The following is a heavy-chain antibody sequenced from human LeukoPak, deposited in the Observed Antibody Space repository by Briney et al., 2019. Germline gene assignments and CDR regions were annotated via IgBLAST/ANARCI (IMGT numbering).Heavy chain of an antibody. V-gene: IGHV3-30*18. CDR1: GFTFSSYG. D-gene: IGHD1-1*01. J-gene: IGHJ6*02. Sequence: GGSLRLSCAASGFTFSSYGMHWVRQAPGKGLERVAVISYDGSNKYYADSVKGRFTISRDNSKNTLYLQMNSLRAEDTAVYYCAKDSPVQLGYGMDVWGQGTTVTVSS. CDR3: AKDSPVQLGYGMDV. CDR2: ISYDGSNK.